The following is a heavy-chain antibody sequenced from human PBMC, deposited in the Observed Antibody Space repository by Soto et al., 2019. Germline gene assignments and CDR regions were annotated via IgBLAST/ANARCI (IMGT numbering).Heavy chain of an antibody. D-gene: IGHD2-2*01. J-gene: IGHJ6*02. CDR1: GGSISSYY. CDR2: IHYSGST. V-gene: IGHV4-59*12. CDR3: ARDLLGYCSSTSCPNDYYYGMDV. Sequence: SETLSLTCTVSGGSISSYYWSWIRQSPGKGLEWIGYIHYSGSTKSNPSLKSRVTISVDTSKNQFSLKLSSVTAADTAVYYCARDLLGYCSSTSCPNDYYYGMDVWGQGTTVTVSS.